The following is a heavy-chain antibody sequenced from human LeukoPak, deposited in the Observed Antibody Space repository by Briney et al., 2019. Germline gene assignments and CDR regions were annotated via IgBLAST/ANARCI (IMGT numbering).Heavy chain of an antibody. CDR2: ISGSGGST. Sequence: TGGSLRLSCAASGFTFSSYGMSWVRQAPGKGLEWVSAISGSGGSTYYADSVKGRFTISRDNSKNTLYLQMNSLRAEDTAVYYCARDRTRSITMVRGVIFWFDPWGQGTLVTVSS. J-gene: IGHJ5*02. D-gene: IGHD3-10*01. V-gene: IGHV3-23*01. CDR1: GFTFSSYG. CDR3: ARDRTRSITMVRGVIFWFDP.